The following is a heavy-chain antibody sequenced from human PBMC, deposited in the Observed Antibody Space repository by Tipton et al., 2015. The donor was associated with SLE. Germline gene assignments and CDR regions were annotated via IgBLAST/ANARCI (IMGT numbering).Heavy chain of an antibody. V-gene: IGHV4-31*03. CDR3: PIYYHDSTGLHWFDP. CDR2: TYYSGSP. D-gene: IGHD3-22*01. Sequence: TLSLTCNVSGGSISSGGYYWSWIRQHPGKGLEWIGYTYYSGSPYYNPSLKSRVTISLDMSKNQFSLRLSSVTAADTPVYYCPIYYHDSTGLHWFDPWGQGTLVTVSS. J-gene: IGHJ5*02. CDR1: GGSISSGGYY.